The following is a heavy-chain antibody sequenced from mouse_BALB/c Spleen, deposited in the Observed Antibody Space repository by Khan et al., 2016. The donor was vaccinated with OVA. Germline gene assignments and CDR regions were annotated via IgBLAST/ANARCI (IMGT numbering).Heavy chain of an antibody. CDR2: IDPENGDT. V-gene: IGHV14-4*02. CDR1: GFNIKDYY. Sequence: EVQLQESGAELVRSGASVKLSCTASGFNIKDYYMHWVKQRPEQGLEWIGWIDPENGDTEYAPKFQGKATMTADTSSNTAYLQLSSLTSEDTSVYYCNSGYFDYWGQGTTLTVSS. CDR3: NSGYFDY. J-gene: IGHJ2*01.